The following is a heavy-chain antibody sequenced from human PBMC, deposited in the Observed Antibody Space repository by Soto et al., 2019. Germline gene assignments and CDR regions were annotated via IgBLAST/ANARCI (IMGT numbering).Heavy chain of an antibody. CDR3: TKEPLAMTVVVADYFDS. CDR1: GFTFSTYG. D-gene: IGHD3-22*01. CDR2: MSYDGGSK. V-gene: IGHV3-30*18. J-gene: IGHJ4*02. Sequence: QVQLVESGGGVVQPGKSLRLSCAASGFTFSTYGIHWVRQAPGKGLEWVAIMSYDGGSKYYGDSVKGRFIISRDKSHNTLSLQMNSLTADDSAEYCCTKEPLAMTVVVADYFDSWGQGTLVTVSS.